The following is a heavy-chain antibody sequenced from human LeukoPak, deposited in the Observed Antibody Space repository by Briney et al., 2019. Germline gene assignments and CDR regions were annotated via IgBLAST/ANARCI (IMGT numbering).Heavy chain of an antibody. CDR2: IYSGGST. Sequence: PGGSLRLSCAASGFTVSSNYMSRVRQAPGKGLEWVSVIYSGGSTYYADSVKGRFTISRDNSKNTLYLQMNSLRAEDTAVYYCARPGNLYSSSSGWGQGTLVTVSS. CDR1: GFTVSSNY. CDR3: ARPGNLYSSSSG. V-gene: IGHV3-53*01. D-gene: IGHD6-6*01. J-gene: IGHJ4*02.